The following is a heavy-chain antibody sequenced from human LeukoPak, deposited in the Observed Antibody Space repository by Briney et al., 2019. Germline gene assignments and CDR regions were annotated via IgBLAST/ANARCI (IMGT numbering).Heavy chain of an antibody. Sequence: GGSLRLSCAASGFTFSSYGMHWFRQAPGKGLEWVAVIWYDGSNKYYADSVKGRFTISRDNSKNTPYLQMNSLRAEDTAVYYCLYSSSSGDYWGQGTLVTVSS. CDR2: IWYDGSNK. J-gene: IGHJ4*02. V-gene: IGHV3-30*02. D-gene: IGHD6-13*01. CDR1: GFTFSSYG. CDR3: LYSSSSGDY.